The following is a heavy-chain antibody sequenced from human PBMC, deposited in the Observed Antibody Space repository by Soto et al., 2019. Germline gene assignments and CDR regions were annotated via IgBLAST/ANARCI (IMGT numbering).Heavy chain of an antibody. D-gene: IGHD6-19*01. Sequence: GGSLRLSCAASGFTFSSYGMHWVRQAPGKGLEWVAVISYDGSNKYYADSVKGRFTISRDNSKNTLYLQMNSLRAEDTAVYYCAKAPGGVAATGVDHWGQGTLVTVSS. CDR1: GFTFSSYG. J-gene: IGHJ4*02. CDR3: AKAPGGVAATGVDH. V-gene: IGHV3-30*18. CDR2: ISYDGSNK.